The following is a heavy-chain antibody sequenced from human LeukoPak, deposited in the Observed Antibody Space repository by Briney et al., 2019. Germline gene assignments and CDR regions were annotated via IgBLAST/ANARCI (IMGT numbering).Heavy chain of an antibody. D-gene: IGHD5-18*01. CDR1: GYSFTTYW. J-gene: IGHJ4*02. Sequence: GESLKISCKASGYSFTTYWISWARQMPGKGLEWMGRIDPSDSYTNYSPSFQGHVTISADKSISTAYLQWSSLKASDTAIYYCARQVSGYSYGYGDYWGQGTLVTVSS. V-gene: IGHV5-10-1*01. CDR2: IDPSDSYT. CDR3: ARQVSGYSYGYGDY.